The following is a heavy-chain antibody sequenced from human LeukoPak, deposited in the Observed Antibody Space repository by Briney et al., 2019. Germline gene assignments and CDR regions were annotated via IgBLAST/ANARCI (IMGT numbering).Heavy chain of an antibody. D-gene: IGHD3-10*01. J-gene: IGHJ3*02. Sequence: PGGSLRLSCAASGFTFSSYDMHWVRQATGKGLEWVSAIGTAGGTYYPGSVKGRFTISRENAKNSLYLQMNSLRAGDTAVYYCARAMVRGVGAFDIWGQGTMVTVSS. V-gene: IGHV3-13*01. CDR1: GFTFSSYD. CDR2: IGTAGGT. CDR3: ARAMVRGVGAFDI.